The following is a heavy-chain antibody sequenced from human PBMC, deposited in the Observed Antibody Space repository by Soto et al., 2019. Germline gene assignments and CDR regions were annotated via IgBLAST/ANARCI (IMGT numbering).Heavy chain of an antibody. CDR1: EFSFSTYW. V-gene: IGHV3-74*01. CDR2: IDTTGSTT. J-gene: IGHJ6*02. CDR3: ASVSAAQYYYGMDA. D-gene: IGHD2-15*01. Sequence: VQLVESGGGLVQPGGSLRLSCVASEFSFSTYWMHWVRQAPGKGLMWVERIDTTGSTTTYADSVQGRFTISRDNAKNTMYLQMNSVRDEDTAIYFCASVSAAQYYYGMDAWGQGTKVTVS.